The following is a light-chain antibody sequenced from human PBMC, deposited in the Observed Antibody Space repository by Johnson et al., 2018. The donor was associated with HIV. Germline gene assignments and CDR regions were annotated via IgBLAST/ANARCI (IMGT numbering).Light chain of an antibody. CDR1: SSKIGNNY. CDR2: ENN. CDR3: GTWDSSLISNV. V-gene: IGLV1-51*02. Sequence: VLTQPPSVSAAPGQKVTISCSGSSSKIGNNYVSWYQQLPGTAPKLLIYENNKRPSGIPDRFSGSTSGTSATLGITGLQTGDEADYYCGTWDSSLISNVFGPGTKVTVL. J-gene: IGLJ1*01.